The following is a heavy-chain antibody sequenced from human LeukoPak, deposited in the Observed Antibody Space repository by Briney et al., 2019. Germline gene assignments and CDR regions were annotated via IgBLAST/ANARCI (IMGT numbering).Heavy chain of an antibody. D-gene: IGHD4-23*01. CDR1: GFTFSTYA. Sequence: EGSLRLSCAASGFTFSTYAMSWVRQAPGKGPQWVSAISGGGVNTYYAASVKGRFTISRDDSKNTMFLQMNSLRAEDTAVYYCANSPYVGDHGGPSAWGQGTLVIVSS. J-gene: IGHJ5*02. CDR3: ANSPYVGDHGGPSA. V-gene: IGHV3-23*01. CDR2: ISGGGVNT.